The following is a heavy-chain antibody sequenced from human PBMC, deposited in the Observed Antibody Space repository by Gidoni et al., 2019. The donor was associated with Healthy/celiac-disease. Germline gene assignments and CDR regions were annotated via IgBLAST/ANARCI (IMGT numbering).Heavy chain of an antibody. CDR1: GGTFSSYT. Sequence: QVQLVQSGAEVKKPGSSVKVSCKASGGTFSSYTISWVRQAPGQGLEWMGRIIPILGIANYAQKFQGRVTITADKSTSTAYMELSSLRSEDTAVYYCAREYDSSSWYGSNWFDPWGQGTLVTVSS. D-gene: IGHD6-13*01. J-gene: IGHJ5*02. V-gene: IGHV1-69*08. CDR3: AREYDSSSWYGSNWFDP. CDR2: IIPILGIA.